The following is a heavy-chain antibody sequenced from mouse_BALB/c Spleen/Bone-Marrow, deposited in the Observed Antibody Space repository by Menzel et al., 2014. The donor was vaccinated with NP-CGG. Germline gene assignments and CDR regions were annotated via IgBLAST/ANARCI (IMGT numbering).Heavy chain of an antibody. V-gene: IGHV1-63*02. CDR1: GYTFTNYW. J-gene: IGHJ4*01. D-gene: IGHD1-1*01. CDR3: ARIYYYGSSYAMDY. Sequence: VQGVESGAELVRPGTSVKMSCKAAGYTFTNYWIGWVKQRPGHGLEWIGDIYPGGGYTNYNEKFKGKATLTADTSSSTAYMQLSSLTSEDSAIYYCARIYYYGSSYAMDYWGQGTSVTVSS. CDR2: IYPGGGYT.